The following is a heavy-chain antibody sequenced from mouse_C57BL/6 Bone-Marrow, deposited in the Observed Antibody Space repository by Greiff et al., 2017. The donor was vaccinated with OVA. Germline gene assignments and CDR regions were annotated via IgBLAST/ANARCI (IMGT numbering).Heavy chain of an antibody. Sequence: EVKLVESGGGLVQPGESLKLSCESHEYDFPSHDMSWVRKTPEKRLELVAAINSAGGSTYYPDTMARRFIISRDNTKKTLYLQMSSLRSEDTALYYSARHGYDWFAYGGQGTLVTVSA. J-gene: IGHJ3*01. CDR2: INSAGGST. CDR3: ARHGYDWFAY. CDR1: EYDFPSHD. D-gene: IGHD2-2*01. V-gene: IGHV5-2*01.